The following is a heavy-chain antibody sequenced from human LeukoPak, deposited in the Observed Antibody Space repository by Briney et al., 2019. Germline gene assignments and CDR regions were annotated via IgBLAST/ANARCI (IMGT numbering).Heavy chain of an antibody. V-gene: IGHV3-23*01. J-gene: IGHJ4*02. D-gene: IGHD5-24*01. Sequence: PGGSLRLSCAASGFFFSRHGMSWVRQAPGKGLEWVSGISGRGASKYYADSVRGRFTISRDNSRNTLYLQMNSPRAEDTAVYYCAKDDRWLQFCCWGQGTLVTVSA. CDR3: AKDDRWLQFCC. CDR1: GFFFSRHG. CDR2: ISGRGASK.